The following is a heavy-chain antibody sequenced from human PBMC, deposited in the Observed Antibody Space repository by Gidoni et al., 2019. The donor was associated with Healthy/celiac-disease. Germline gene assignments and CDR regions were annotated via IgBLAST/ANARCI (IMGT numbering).Heavy chain of an antibody. D-gene: IGHD6-19*01. CDR1: GFTFSSYA. CDR2: ISYDGSNH. CDR3: ARDGGLAVAGGGFYYYYGMDV. V-gene: IGHV3-30-3*01. Sequence: QVQLVESGGGVVQPGRSLRHSCAASGFTFSSYARPWVRQASGKGLEWLAVISYDGSNHSYSDSVKGRFTISRDNSKNTLYLQMNRLSAEDTAVSYCARDGGLAVAGGGFYYYYGMDVWGQGTTVTVSS. J-gene: IGHJ6*02.